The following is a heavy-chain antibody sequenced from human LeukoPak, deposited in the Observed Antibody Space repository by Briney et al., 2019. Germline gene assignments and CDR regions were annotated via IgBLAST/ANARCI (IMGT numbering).Heavy chain of an antibody. D-gene: IGHD3-10*01. J-gene: IGHJ2*01. Sequence: GGSLRLSCEGSGFSVSTNYMNWVRQAQGKGLEWVSILYSGGSTYYADSVKGRFTVSRDSSKNTLYLHMNSLRAEDTAVYYCARVGDHYHWYLDVWGRGTLVTASS. CDR3: ARVGDHYHWYLDV. CDR2: LYSGGST. CDR1: GFSVSTNY. V-gene: IGHV3-53*01.